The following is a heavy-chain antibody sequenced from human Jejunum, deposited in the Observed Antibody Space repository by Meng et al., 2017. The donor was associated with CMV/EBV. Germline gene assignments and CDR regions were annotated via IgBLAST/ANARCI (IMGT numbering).Heavy chain of an antibody. J-gene: IGHJ4*02. CDR1: GGSISSGDYF. D-gene: IGHD3-22*01. CDR2: IYYSGST. Sequence: QVPRLRSGSGRVTPSQTLSLTCTVSGGSISSGDYFWSWIRQPPGKGLEWIGYIYYSGSTYYNPSLKSRVTISVDMSKNQFSLKLNSVTAADTAVYYCATRTPESGGYYYGVFDYWGQGTLVTVSS. CDR3: ATRTPESGGYYYGVFDY. V-gene: IGHV4-30-4*08.